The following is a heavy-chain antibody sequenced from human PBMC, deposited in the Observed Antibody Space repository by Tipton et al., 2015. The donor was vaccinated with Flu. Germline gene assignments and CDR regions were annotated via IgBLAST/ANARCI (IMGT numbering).Heavy chain of an antibody. D-gene: IGHD4-17*01. CDR3: ASDYGENWFDP. J-gene: IGHJ5*02. Sequence: TLSLTCTVSGGSISSSSYYWGWIRQPPGKGLEWIGSIYHSGSTYYNPSLKSRVTISVDTSKNQFSLKLSSVTAADTAVYYCASDYGENWFDPWGQGTLVTVSS. CDR2: IYHSGST. CDR1: GGSISSSSYY. V-gene: IGHV4-39*07.